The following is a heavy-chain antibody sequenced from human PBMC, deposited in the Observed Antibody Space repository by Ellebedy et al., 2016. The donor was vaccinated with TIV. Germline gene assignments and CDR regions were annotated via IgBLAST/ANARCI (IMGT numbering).Heavy chain of an antibody. CDR2: TYYRSKWYN. CDR3: ARRSSRNVMDV. CDR1: GDSVSSNSAG. V-gene: IGHV6-1*01. D-gene: IGHD6-13*01. J-gene: IGHJ6*02. Sequence: MPSETLSLTYAISGDSVSSNSAGWNWIRQSPSRGLEWLGRTYYRSKWYNDYAVSVKSRITINPDTSKNQFSLQLNSVTPEDTAVYYCARRSSRNVMDVWGQGTTVTVSS.